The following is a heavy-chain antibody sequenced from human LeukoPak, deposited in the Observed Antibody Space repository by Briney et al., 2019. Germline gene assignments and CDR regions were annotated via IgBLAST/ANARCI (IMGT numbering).Heavy chain of an antibody. CDR2: IYYSGST. V-gene: IGHV4-34*01. CDR1: GGSFSGYY. J-gene: IGHJ4*02. CDR3: ARSLDSRSSKGILDY. D-gene: IGHD6-6*01. Sequence: SETLSLTCAVYGGSFSGYYWSWIRQPPGEGLEWIGNIYYSGSTYYNPSLDSRVTISVDTSKNQFSLRLSSVTAADTAVYYCARSLDSRSSKGILDYWGQGTLVTVSS.